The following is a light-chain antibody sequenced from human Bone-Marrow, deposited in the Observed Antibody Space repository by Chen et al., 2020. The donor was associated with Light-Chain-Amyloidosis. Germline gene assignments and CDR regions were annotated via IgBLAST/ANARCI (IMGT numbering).Light chain of an antibody. J-gene: IGLJ3*02. Sequence: QSVLPQPPSVPGAPGQRVTIPSTGSSSNIGAGYDVHWYQQLPGTAPKLLIYGNSNRPSGVPDRFSGSKSGTSASLAITGLQAEDEADYYCQSYDSSLSGWVFGGGTKLTVL. V-gene: IGLV1-40*01. CDR1: SSNIGAGYD. CDR3: QSYDSSLSGWV. CDR2: GNS.